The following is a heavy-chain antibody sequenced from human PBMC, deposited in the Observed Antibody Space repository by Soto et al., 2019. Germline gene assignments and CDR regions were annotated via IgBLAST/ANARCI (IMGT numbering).Heavy chain of an antibody. J-gene: IGHJ6*02. CDR2: ISYEGSNR. CDR3: AKDYGDYNLNYGMDV. Sequence: GGSLRLSCAASGFRFSAYAMHWVRQAPGKGLEWVAVISYEGSNRFYADSVKGRFTVSRDNSKNMVYLQMNSLRGEDTAVFYCAKDYGDYNLNYGMDVWGQGNTVTVSS. CDR1: GFRFSAYA. V-gene: IGHV3-30*18. D-gene: IGHD4-17*01.